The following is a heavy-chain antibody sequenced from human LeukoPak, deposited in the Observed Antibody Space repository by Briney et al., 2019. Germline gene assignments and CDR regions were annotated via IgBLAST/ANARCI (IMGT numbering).Heavy chain of an antibody. Sequence: ASVKVSCKASGYTFTSYDIHWVRQATGQGLEWMGWMNPNSGNTGYAQKFQGRVTITRNTSISTAYMELSSLRSEDTAVYYCARGGLGSGWYPLDYWGQGTLVTVSS. CDR1: GYTFTSYD. V-gene: IGHV1-8*03. CDR3: ARGGLGSGWYPLDY. J-gene: IGHJ4*02. D-gene: IGHD6-19*01. CDR2: MNPNSGNT.